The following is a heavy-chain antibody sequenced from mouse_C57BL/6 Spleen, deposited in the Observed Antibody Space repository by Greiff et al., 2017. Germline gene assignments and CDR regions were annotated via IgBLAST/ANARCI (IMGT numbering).Heavy chain of an antibody. CDR2: INPSSGYT. V-gene: IGHV1-4*01. D-gene: IGHD2-3*01. Sequence: VKLMESGAELARPGASVKMSCKASGYTFTSYTMHWVKQRPGQGLEWIGYINPSSGYTKYNQKFKDKATLTADKSSSTAYMQLSSLTSEDSAVYYCARGDGYYARDYWGQGTSVTVSS. J-gene: IGHJ4*01. CDR3: ARGDGYYARDY. CDR1: GYTFTSYT.